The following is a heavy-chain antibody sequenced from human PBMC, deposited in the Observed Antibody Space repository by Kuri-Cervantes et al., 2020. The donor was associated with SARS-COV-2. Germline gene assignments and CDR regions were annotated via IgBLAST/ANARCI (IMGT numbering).Heavy chain of an antibody. D-gene: IGHD6-13*01. CDR3: ARDSSSRDY. Sequence: SETLSLTCTVSGGSISSYYWSWIRQPPGKGLEWIGYIYYSGSTNYNPSLKSRVTISVDTSKNQFSLKLSSVLAADTAVYYCARDSSSRDYWGQGTLVTVSS. CDR2: IYYSGST. J-gene: IGHJ4*02. V-gene: IGHV4-59*12. CDR1: GGSISSYY.